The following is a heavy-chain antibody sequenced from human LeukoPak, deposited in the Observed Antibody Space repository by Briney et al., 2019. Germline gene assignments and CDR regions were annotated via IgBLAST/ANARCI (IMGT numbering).Heavy chain of an antibody. D-gene: IGHD2-2*02. Sequence: PSETLSLTWTVSGGSISSYYWSWIRQPPGKGLEWIGYIYYSGSTNYNPSLKSRVTISVDTSKNQFSLKLSSVTAADTAVYYCARSYRAFDIWGQGTMVTVSS. CDR2: IYYSGST. CDR3: ARSYRAFDI. V-gene: IGHV4-59*08. CDR1: GGSISSYY. J-gene: IGHJ3*02.